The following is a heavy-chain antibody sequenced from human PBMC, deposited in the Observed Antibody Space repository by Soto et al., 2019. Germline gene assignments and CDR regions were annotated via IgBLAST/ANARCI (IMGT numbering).Heavy chain of an antibody. J-gene: IGHJ4*02. CDR2: IWYDENNK. D-gene: IGHD6-19*01. V-gene: IGHV3-33*01. CDR3: ARDKGGGAVVPDY. CDR1: GFTFNTYG. Sequence: QVQVVESGGGVVQPGRSLRLSCAASGFTFNTYGMHWVRQAPGKGLEWVAVIWYDENNKYYADYVKGRFTISRDNSKNTLYLQMNSLRGEDTAVYYCARDKGGGAVVPDYWGQGTLVTVSS.